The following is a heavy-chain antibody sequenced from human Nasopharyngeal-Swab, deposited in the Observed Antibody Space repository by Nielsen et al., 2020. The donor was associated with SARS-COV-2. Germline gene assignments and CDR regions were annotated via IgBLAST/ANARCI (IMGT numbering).Heavy chain of an antibody. D-gene: IGHD6-13*01. J-gene: IGHJ6*02. V-gene: IGHV4-61*01. Sequence: SETLSLTCTVSGGSVSSGSYYWSRIRQPPGKGLEWIGYIYYSGSTYYNPSLKSRVTISVDTSKNQFSLKLSSVTAADTAVYYCARDQGSSWGLGYGMDVWGQGTTVTVSS. CDR2: IYYSGST. CDR1: GGSVSSGSYY. CDR3: ARDQGSSWGLGYGMDV.